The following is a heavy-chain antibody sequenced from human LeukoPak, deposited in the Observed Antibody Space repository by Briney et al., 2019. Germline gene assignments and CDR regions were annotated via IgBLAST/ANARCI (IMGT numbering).Heavy chain of an antibody. CDR2: ISGSGGST. D-gene: IGHD2-15*01. CDR1: GFTFSSYA. V-gene: IGHV3-23*01. J-gene: IGHJ3*02. Sequence: GSLRLSCAASGFTFSSYAMSWVRQAPGKGLEWVSAISGSGGSTYYADSVKGRFTISRDNSKNTLYLQMNSLRAEDTAVYYCAKDRYCSGGSCYGAFDIWGQGTMVTVSS. CDR3: AKDRYCSGGSCYGAFDI.